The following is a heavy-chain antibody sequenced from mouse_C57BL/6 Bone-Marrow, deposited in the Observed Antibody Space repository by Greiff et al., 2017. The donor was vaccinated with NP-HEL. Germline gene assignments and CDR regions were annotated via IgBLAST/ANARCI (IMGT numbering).Heavy chain of an antibody. Sequence: QVQLQQPGAELVKPGASVKLSCKASGYTFTSYWMHWVKQRPGQGLEWIGMIHPNSGSTNYHEKFKSQATLTVDKSSSTAYMQLSSLTSEDSAVYYCARRGYGSSPWFAYWGKGTLVTVSA. J-gene: IGHJ3*01. V-gene: IGHV1-64*01. CDR3: ARRGYGSSPWFAY. CDR2: IHPNSGST. CDR1: GYTFTSYW. D-gene: IGHD1-1*01.